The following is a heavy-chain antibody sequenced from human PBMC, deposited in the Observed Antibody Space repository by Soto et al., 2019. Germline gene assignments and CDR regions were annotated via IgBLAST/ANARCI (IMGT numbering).Heavy chain of an antibody. D-gene: IGHD7-27*01. Sequence: ASVKVFCKASGYTFTSYGISWVRQAPGQGLEWMGWISADNGNTNYAQKLQGRVTMTTDTSTSTAYMELRSLRSDDTAVYYCARDKNNWGSAFDIWGQGTMVTVSS. V-gene: IGHV1-18*01. CDR1: GYTFTSYG. CDR2: ISADNGNT. J-gene: IGHJ3*02. CDR3: ARDKNNWGSAFDI.